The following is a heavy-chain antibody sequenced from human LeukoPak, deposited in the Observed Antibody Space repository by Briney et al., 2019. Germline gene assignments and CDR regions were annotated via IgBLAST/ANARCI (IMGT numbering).Heavy chain of an antibody. Sequence: GGSLRLSCAASGFAFSSYSMNWVRQAPGKGLEWVSYISSSSSTIYYADSVKGRFTISRDNAKNSLYLQMNSLRAEDTAVYYCARDVQGAFDIWGQGTMVTVSS. V-gene: IGHV3-48*01. CDR3: ARDVQGAFDI. CDR1: GFAFSSYS. CDR2: ISSSSSTI. J-gene: IGHJ3*02.